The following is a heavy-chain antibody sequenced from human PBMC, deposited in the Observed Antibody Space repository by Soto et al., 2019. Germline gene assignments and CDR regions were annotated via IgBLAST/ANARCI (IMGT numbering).Heavy chain of an antibody. J-gene: IGHJ6*03. D-gene: IGHD4-17*01. CDR1: GFTFSTYA. CDR2: ISGSGGST. Sequence: GGSLRLSCAASGFTFSTYAMSWVRQAPGKGLEWVSAISGSGGSTYYADSVKGRFTISRDNSKNTLYLQMNSLRAEDTAVYYCAKDPFNGDYNSPYYYYMDVWGKGTTVTVSS. V-gene: IGHV3-23*01. CDR3: AKDPFNGDYNSPYYYYMDV.